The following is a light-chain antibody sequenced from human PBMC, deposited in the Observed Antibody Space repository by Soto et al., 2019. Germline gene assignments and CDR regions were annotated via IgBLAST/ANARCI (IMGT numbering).Light chain of an antibody. J-gene: IGLJ2*01. Sequence: QSALAQPASVSGSPGQSITISCTGTSSDVGAYYYVSWYQQHPGKAPRLMIYDVNQRPSGASARFSGSKSGNTASLTISGLQAEDEADYYCCSYSVTDTIVVFGGGTKVTVL. V-gene: IGLV2-14*03. CDR3: CSYSVTDTIVV. CDR2: DVN. CDR1: SSDVGAYYY.